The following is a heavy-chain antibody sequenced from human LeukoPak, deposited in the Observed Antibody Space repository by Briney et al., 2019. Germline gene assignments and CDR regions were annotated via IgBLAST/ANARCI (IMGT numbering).Heavy chain of an antibody. V-gene: IGHV3-23*01. D-gene: IGHD2-15*01. CDR3: AKDLSWYCSGGSCSLLSFDY. Sequence: GGSLTLSCEDSGFTFRSYEMNWVRQAPGKGLEWVSAISGNGGSTYYADSVKGRFTISRDNSKNTLSLQMNSLRAEDTAVYYCAKDLSWYCSGGSCSLLSFDYWGQGTLVTVSS. CDR2: ISGNGGST. CDR1: GFTFRSYE. J-gene: IGHJ4*02.